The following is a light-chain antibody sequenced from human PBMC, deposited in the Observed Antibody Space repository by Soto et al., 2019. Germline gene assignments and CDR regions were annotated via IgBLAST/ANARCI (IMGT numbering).Light chain of an antibody. V-gene: IGKV3-11*01. CDR2: YAS. CDR1: QTCGRS. Sequence: EIVMTQSPATLSVSPGARGTLPCRASQTCGRSLDWYQQKPGNAPRLLTAYASNRATDIPARFSGSGAVTYFTLTSSSLESEDFAIYYCQHRSNRPLTFGQGTRLEIK. J-gene: IGKJ5*01. CDR3: QHRSNRPLT.